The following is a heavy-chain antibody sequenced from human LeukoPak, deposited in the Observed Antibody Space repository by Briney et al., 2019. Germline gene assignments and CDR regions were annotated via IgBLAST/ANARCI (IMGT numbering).Heavy chain of an antibody. Sequence: GGSLRLSCAAPGFTFSDYSMSWIRQAPGKGLEWVSYISSSGNIIYSADSVKGRFTISRDNAKNSLYLQINSLRAEDTAVYYCARATAADTAMIYFDYWGQGTLVTVSS. V-gene: IGHV3-11*01. CDR3: ARATAADTAMIYFDY. CDR2: ISSSGNII. CDR1: GFTFSDYS. J-gene: IGHJ4*02. D-gene: IGHD5-18*01.